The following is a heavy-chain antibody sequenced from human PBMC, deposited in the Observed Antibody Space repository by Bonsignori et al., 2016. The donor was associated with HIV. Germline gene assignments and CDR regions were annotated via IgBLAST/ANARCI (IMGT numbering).Heavy chain of an antibody. CDR3: ASRSKDSRPFQY. Sequence: VRQMPGKGLEWVGIIYPGDSDTRYSPSFQGQVTISADKSINTASLQWSSLKASDSAMYYCASRSKDSRPFQYWGQGTLVTVSS. V-gene: IGHV5-51*01. CDR2: IYPGDSDT. J-gene: IGHJ1*01. D-gene: IGHD4-11*01.